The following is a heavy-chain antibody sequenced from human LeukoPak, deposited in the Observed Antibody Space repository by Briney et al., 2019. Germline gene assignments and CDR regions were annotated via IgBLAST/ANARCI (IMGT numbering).Heavy chain of an antibody. CDR1: GITLSNYG. CDR2: ISGSGGST. V-gene: IGHV3-23*01. J-gene: IGHJ4*02. D-gene: IGHD6-13*01. CDR3: ARGAGAAGGRDYYSDY. Sequence: PGGSLRLSCAVSGITLSNYGMSWVRQTPRKGLEWVAGISGSGGSTSYADSVKGRFTISRDNPKNTLYLEMNSLRAEDTAVYYCARGAGAAGGRDYYSDYWGQGMLVTVSS.